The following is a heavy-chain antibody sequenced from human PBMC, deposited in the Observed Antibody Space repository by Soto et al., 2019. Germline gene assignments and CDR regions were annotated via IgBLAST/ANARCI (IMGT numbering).Heavy chain of an antibody. CDR3: AKDTYSSSWYF. CDR2: ISKSGGDT. V-gene: IGHV3-23*01. D-gene: IGHD2-2*01. Sequence: GGSLRLSCSASVFTVTKYAMTWVRQAPGKGLEWVSSISKSGGDTYYAYSVKGRFTISRDNSKNTLYLQMDGLRAEDTALYFCAKDTYSSSWYFWGQGTLVTVSS. CDR1: VFTVTKYA. J-gene: IGHJ4*02.